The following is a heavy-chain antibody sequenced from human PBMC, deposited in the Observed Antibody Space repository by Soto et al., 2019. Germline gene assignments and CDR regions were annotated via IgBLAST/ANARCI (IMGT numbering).Heavy chain of an antibody. CDR1: GYTFSTYA. V-gene: IGHV1-3*01. CDR3: AGEYCTSTSCYYYFDP. J-gene: IGHJ5*02. D-gene: IGHD2-2*01. Sequence: QVQLVQSGAEVKKPGASVKVSCKASGYTFSTYAVHWVRQAPGQRPEWMGWINPGNSNTKYSQKFQGRFTMTRDTSATTAYMELGGLRSEDTAVYYCAGEYCTSTSCYYYFDPWGQGTLVTVSS. CDR2: INPGNSNT.